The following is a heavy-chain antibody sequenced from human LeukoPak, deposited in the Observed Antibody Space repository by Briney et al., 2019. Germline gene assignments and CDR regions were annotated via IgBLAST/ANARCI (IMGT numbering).Heavy chain of an antibody. CDR1: VFIFSTCV. D-gene: IGHD2-2*01. J-gene: IGHJ2*01. V-gene: IGHV3-74*03. CDR3: PADVDFNCFDV. Sequence: PGGSLRLSCAACVFIFSTCVMQWVRQAPGKGLMWVSRISHDGTVTSYGDSVRGRFTVSRDNAKNTLYLQMNSLRDEDPAVYYVPADVDFNCFDVWGRGTLVTVSS. CDR2: ISHDGTVT.